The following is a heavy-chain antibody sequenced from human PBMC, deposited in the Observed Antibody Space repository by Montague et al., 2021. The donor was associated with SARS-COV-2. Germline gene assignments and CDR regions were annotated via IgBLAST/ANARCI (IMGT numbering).Heavy chain of an antibody. V-gene: IGHV6-1*01. D-gene: IGHD4-23*01. Sequence: CAISGDSVSRIGVGWNWVRQSPSRGLEWLGSTYYTSKWNNDYTISVKSRISISPDTSKNQFSLQLKSVTPEDTAVYYCARWDPQTLTLIGLRGKSASDYWGQGTLVTVSS. CDR3: ARWDPQTLTLIGLRGKSASDY. J-gene: IGHJ4*02. CDR1: GDSVSRIGVG. CDR2: TYYTSKWNN.